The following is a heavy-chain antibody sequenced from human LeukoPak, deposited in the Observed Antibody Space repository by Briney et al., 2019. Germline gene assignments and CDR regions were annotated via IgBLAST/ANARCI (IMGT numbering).Heavy chain of an antibody. CDR2: ISGSGHSS. CDR1: GFTFTSYG. Sequence: GGSLRLSCAASGFTFTSYGMSWVRQTPGKGLEWVSTISGSGHSSYYADSVQGRFIISRDNSKNTLYLQMNSLRAEDTAMYYCARYCSGGTCYVGLIWGQGTLVTVSS. V-gene: IGHV3-23*01. J-gene: IGHJ4*02. CDR3: ARYCSGGTCYVGLI. D-gene: IGHD2-15*01.